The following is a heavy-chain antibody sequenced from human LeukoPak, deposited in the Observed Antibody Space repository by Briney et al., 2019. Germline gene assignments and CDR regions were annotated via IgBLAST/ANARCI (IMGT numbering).Heavy chain of an antibody. V-gene: IGHV1-69*05. CDR1: GGTFSSYA. D-gene: IGHD2-2*01. CDR2: IIPIFGTA. CDR3: AARRDCSSTSCPNYYYYYMDV. J-gene: IGHJ6*03. Sequence: SVKVSCKASGGTFSSYAISWVRQAPGQGLEWMGGIIPIFGTANYAQEFQGRVTITTDESTSTAYMELSSLRSEDTAVYYCAARRDCSSTSCPNYYYYYMDVWGKGTTVTVSS.